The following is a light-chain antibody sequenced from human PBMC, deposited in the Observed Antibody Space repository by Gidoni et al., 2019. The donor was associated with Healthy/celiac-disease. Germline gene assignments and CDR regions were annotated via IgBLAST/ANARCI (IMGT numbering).Light chain of an antibody. CDR2: WAS. Sequence: DIGMTQSPDSLAGSLGERATINCKSSQSVLYSSNNKNYLAWYQQKPGQPPKLLIYWASTRESGVPDRFSGSGSGTDFTLTISILQAEDVAVYYCQQYYSTPPLTFGGGTKVEIK. V-gene: IGKV4-1*01. CDR1: QSVLYSSNNKNY. J-gene: IGKJ4*01. CDR3: QQYYSTPPLT.